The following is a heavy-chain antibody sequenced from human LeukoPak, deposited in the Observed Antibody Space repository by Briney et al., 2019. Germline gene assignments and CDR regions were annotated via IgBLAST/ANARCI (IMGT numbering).Heavy chain of an antibody. V-gene: IGHV3-11*01. CDR1: GFTFSDYC. Sequence: GGSLRLSCAASGFTFSDYCMSWIRQAPGKGLGWVSYISSSGSTIYYADSVKGRFTISRDNAKNSLYLQMNSLRAEDTAVYYCARSPVKQWPYAFDIWGQGTMVTVSS. CDR2: ISSSGSTI. J-gene: IGHJ3*02. D-gene: IGHD6-19*01. CDR3: ARSPVKQWPYAFDI.